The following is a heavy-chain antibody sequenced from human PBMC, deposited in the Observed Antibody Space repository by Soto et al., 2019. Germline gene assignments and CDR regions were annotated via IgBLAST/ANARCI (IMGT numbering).Heavy chain of an antibody. V-gene: IGHV1-69*02. J-gene: IGHJ4*02. Sequence: ASVKVSCKASGGTFSSYTISWVRQAPGQGLEWMGRIIPILGIANYAQKFQGRVTITADKSTSTAYMELSSLRSEDTAVYYCASHNPLRWSGILSDYWGQGTLVTVSS. CDR1: GGTFSSYT. CDR3: ASHNPLRWSGILSDY. CDR2: IIPILGIA. D-gene: IGHD4-17*01.